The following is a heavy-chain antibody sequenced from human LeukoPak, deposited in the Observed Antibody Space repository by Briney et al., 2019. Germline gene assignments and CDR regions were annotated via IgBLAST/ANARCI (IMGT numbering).Heavy chain of an antibody. D-gene: IGHD2-8*01. Sequence: QPGGSLSLSCVVPGFTFNNYWMSWVRQAPGKGLEWVATMRQDGGEIYYVDSVRGRFTISRDNAKNSLYLQMNSLRAEDTAMYYCARIMDLLGVHFDFWGQGTLVTVSS. V-gene: IGHV3-7*01. J-gene: IGHJ4*02. CDR1: GFTFNNYW. CDR3: ARIMDLLGVHFDF. CDR2: MRQDGGEI.